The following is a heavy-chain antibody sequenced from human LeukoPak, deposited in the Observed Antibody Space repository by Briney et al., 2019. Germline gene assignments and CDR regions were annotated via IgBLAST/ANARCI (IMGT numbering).Heavy chain of an antibody. V-gene: IGHV4-4*07. Sequence: SETLSLTRTVSGGSISSYYWSWIRQPAGKGLEWIGRIYTSGSTNYNPSLKSRVTMSVDTSKNQFSLKLSSVTAADTAVYYCARDYRPRGNLRYFDWLTEPINALDIWGQGTMVTVSS. J-gene: IGHJ3*02. CDR3: ARDYRPRGNLRYFDWLTEPINALDI. D-gene: IGHD3-9*01. CDR2: IYTSGST. CDR1: GGSISSYY.